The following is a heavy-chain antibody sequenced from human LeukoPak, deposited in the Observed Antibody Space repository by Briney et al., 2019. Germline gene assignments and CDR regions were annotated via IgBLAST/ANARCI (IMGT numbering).Heavy chain of an antibody. J-gene: IGHJ4*02. CDR2: FDPEDGGT. Sequence: ASVKVSCKVSGYTLTELSMHWVRQAPGKGLEWMGGFDPEDGGTIYAQKFQGRVTMTEDTSTDTAYMELSSLRSEDTAVYYCATDLIVVPAAPTDYWGQGTLVTVSS. V-gene: IGHV1-24*01. CDR1: GYTLTELS. D-gene: IGHD2-2*01. CDR3: ATDLIVVPAAPTDY.